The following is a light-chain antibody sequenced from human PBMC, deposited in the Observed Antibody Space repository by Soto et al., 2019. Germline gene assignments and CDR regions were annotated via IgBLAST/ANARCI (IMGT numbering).Light chain of an antibody. CDR3: QHYNNWPKWK. CDR1: QSVSSN. J-gene: IGKJ1*01. CDR2: GAS. V-gene: IGKV3-15*01. Sequence: EITMTQSPATLSVSPGERATLSCRASQSVSSNLAWYQQKPGQAPRLLIYGASTRATGIPARFSGSGSGTEFTLTISSLQSEDFAVYYCQHYNNWPKWKSGQGTQVDIK.